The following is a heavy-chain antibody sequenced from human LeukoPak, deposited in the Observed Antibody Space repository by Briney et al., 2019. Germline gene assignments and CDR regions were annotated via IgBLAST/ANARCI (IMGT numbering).Heavy chain of an antibody. CDR3: ARDRAYDSSGHPMFNP. CDR2: LNPHYETT. J-gene: IGHJ5*02. CDR1: GYTLADFH. D-gene: IGHD3-22*01. V-gene: IGHV1-2*02. Sequence: ASVKVSCKASGYTLADFHIQWVRQAPGHGLEWVGTLNPHYETTQLSQSFRGRVAMTRDTSVNTAYMELSRLTSDDTAVYYCARDRAYDSSGHPMFNPWGQGTLVTVSS.